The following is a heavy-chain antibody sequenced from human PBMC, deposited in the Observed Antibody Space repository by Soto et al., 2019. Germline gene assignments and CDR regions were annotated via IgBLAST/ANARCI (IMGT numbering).Heavy chain of an antibody. Sequence: SETLSLTCTVSGGSISSSSYYWGWIRQPPGKGLEWIGSIYYSGSTYYNPSLKSRVTISVDTSKNQFSLKLSSVTAADTAVYYCARGAGSATQSFDPWGQGTLVTVSS. CDR3: ARGAGSATQSFDP. CDR1: GGSISSSSYY. V-gene: IGHV4-39*01. D-gene: IGHD3-10*01. CDR2: IYYSGST. J-gene: IGHJ5*02.